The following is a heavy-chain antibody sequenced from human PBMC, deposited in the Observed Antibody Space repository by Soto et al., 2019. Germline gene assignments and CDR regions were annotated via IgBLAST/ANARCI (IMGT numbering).Heavy chain of an antibody. D-gene: IGHD1-26*01. J-gene: IGHJ4*02. Sequence: WGSLRLSCAASGFTFSGSAMHWVRQASGKGLEWVGRIRSKANSYATAYAASVKGRFTISRDDSKNTAYLQMNSLKTEDTAVYYCTISFSSGSPIESWGQGTMVSVSA. CDR3: TISFSSGSPIES. CDR1: GFTFSGSA. V-gene: IGHV3-73*01. CDR2: IRSKANSYAT.